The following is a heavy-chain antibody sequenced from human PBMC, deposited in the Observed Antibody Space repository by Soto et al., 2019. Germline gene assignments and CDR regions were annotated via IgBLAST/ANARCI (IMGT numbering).Heavy chain of an antibody. Sequence: QVQLVQSGAEVKKPGSSVKVSCKASGGTFSSYAISWVRQAPGQGLEWMGGIIPIFGTANYAQKFQGRVTITADESTRTAYMELSSLRSEDTAVYYCARGTYCGGDCYSDFDYWGQGTLVTVSS. V-gene: IGHV1-69*12. J-gene: IGHJ4*02. CDR1: GGTFSSYA. CDR2: IIPIFGTA. D-gene: IGHD2-21*02. CDR3: ARGTYCGGDCYSDFDY.